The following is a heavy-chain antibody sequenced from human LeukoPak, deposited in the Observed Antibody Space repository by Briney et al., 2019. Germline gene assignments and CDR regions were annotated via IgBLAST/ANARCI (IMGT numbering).Heavy chain of an antibody. CDR2: MGGSGGST. Sequence: PGGALRLSCAASGFTFSSYAMSWVRQAPGKGLEGVSHMGGSGGSTYYADSVKGRFTISRDNSKNTLYLQMNSLRAEDTAVYYCAKDRRPTVVGATAVFDYWGQGTLVTVSS. D-gene: IGHD1-26*01. CDR3: AKDRRPTVVGATAVFDY. CDR1: GFTFSSYA. J-gene: IGHJ4*02. V-gene: IGHV3-23*01.